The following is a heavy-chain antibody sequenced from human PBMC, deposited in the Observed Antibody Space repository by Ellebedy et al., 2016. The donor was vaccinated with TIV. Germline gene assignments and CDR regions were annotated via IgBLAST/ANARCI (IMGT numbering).Heavy chain of an antibody. CDR2: INPNSGGT. D-gene: IGHD2-2*01. CDR3: AREPIDCSSHTNCYVFDY. Sequence: ASVKVSCXASGYTFTAYYLHWVRQAPGQGLEYMGWINPNSGGTYYAQNFQGRVTMTRDTSIITTYMELSRLRSDDTAVYYCAREPIDCSSHTNCYVFDYWGQGTLVTVSS. V-gene: IGHV1-2*02. CDR1: GYTFTAYY. J-gene: IGHJ4*02.